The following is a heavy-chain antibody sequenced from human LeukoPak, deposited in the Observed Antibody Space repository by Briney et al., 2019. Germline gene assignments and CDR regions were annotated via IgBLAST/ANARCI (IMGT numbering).Heavy chain of an antibody. V-gene: IGHV1-2*02. Sequence: GASVKVSCKASGYTYTGYYMHWVRQAPGQGLEWMGWINPNSGGTNYAQKFQGRVTMTRDTSISTAYMELSRLRSDDTAVYYCANDYGGNSGGWFDPWGQGTLATVSS. CDR1: GYTYTGYY. CDR3: ANDYGGNSGGWFDP. J-gene: IGHJ5*02. D-gene: IGHD4-23*01. CDR2: INPNSGGT.